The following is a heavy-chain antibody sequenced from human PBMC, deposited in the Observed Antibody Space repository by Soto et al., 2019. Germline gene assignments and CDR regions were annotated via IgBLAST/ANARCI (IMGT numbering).Heavy chain of an antibody. V-gene: IGHV3-23*01. Sequence: GSLRLSCAASGFTFSIFAMSWVRQSPGKGLEWVSTISGTGGSTYYADAVKGRFSISRDNSMGTLYLQMKTLRVEDTAIYYCAKEVSLGSTVDLGYWGQGTLVTVSS. CDR2: ISGTGGST. D-gene: IGHD7-27*01. J-gene: IGHJ4*02. CDR1: GFTFSIFA. CDR3: AKEVSLGSTVDLGY.